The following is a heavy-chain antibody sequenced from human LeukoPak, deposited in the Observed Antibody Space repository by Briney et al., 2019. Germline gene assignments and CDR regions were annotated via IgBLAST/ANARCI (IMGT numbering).Heavy chain of an antibody. CDR1: GFTFGDYY. D-gene: IGHD3-3*01. Sequence: GGSLRLSCAAYGFTFGDYYMSWIRQAPGKGLEWVSYISSSGSTIYYADSVKGRFTISRDNAKNSLYLQMNSLRAEDTAVYYCAREGSKGPFGEGMDVWGQGTTVTVSS. CDR3: AREGSKGPFGEGMDV. CDR2: ISSSGSTI. V-gene: IGHV3-11*01. J-gene: IGHJ6*02.